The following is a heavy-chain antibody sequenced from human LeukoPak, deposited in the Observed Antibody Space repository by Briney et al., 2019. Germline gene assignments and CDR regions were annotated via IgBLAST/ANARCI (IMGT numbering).Heavy chain of an antibody. V-gene: IGHV3-30*19. J-gene: IGHJ6*03. CDR1: GFTFSSYG. Sequence: GGSLRLSCAASGFTFSSYGMHWVRQAPGKGLEWVAVISYDGSNKYYADSVKGRFTISRDNSKNTLYLQMSSLRAEDTAVYYCAGGTDYGDPIYFYYYYIDVWGKGTTVTVSS. CDR3: AGGTDYGDPIYFYYYYIDV. D-gene: IGHD4-17*01. CDR2: ISYDGSNK.